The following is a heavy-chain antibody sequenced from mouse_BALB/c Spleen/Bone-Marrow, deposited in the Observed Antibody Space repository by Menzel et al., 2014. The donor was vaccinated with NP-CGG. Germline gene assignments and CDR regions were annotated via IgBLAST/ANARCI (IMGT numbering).Heavy chain of an antibody. V-gene: IGHV1-77*01. CDR2: IYPGSGNT. Sequence: LVESGAELARPGASVKLSCKASGYTFTDYYINWVKQRTGQGLEWIGEIYPGSGNTYYNEKFKGKATLTADKSSSTAYTQLSSLTSEDSAVYFCARDWDYYAMDYWGQGTSVTVSS. J-gene: IGHJ4*01. D-gene: IGHD4-1*01. CDR1: GYTFTDYY. CDR3: ARDWDYYAMDY.